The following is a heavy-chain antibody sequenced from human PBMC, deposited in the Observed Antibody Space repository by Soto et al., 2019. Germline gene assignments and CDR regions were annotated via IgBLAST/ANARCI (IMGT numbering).Heavy chain of an antibody. J-gene: IGHJ5*02. CDR3: AKEKRYFDWLLPTSGWFDP. V-gene: IGHV3-73*01. Sequence: GGSLRLSCAASGFSFSGSAMHWVRQASGKGLEWVGRIRSKSNSYATSYGASVNGKFTISRDDSKNAAYLQINSLETEDTAVYYCAKEKRYFDWLLPTSGWFDPWGQGTLVTVSS. CDR1: GFSFSGSA. CDR2: IRSKSNSYAT. D-gene: IGHD3-9*01.